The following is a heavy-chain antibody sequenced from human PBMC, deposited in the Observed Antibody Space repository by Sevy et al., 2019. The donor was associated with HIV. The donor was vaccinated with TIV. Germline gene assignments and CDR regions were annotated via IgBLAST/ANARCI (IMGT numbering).Heavy chain of an antibody. CDR1: GFTFSGST. D-gene: IGHD2-15*01. CDR3: ARTFYCDYMDL. CDR2: IRSKANSYAT. J-gene: IGHJ6*03. Sequence: GGSLRLSCAASGFTFSGSTIHWVRQASGKGLEWIGRIRSKANSYATAYTASVIGRFTISRDESMNTAYLQMYNLKTDDTAVYYCARTFYCDYMDLWGKGATVTVSS. V-gene: IGHV3-73*01.